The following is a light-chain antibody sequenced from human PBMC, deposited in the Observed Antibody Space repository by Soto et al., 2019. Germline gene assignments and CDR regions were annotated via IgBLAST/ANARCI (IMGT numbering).Light chain of an antibody. V-gene: IGLV2-14*01. CDR2: EVT. CDR3: SSYASSSSYV. J-gene: IGLJ1*01. Sequence: QSALTQPASVSGSPGQSITISCTGTSSDVGGYNHVSWYQIHPGKAPKLIIYEVTSRPSGVSYRFSGSKSGNSASLTISELQAEDEADYYCSSYASSSSYVFGGGTKVTVL. CDR1: SSDVGGYNH.